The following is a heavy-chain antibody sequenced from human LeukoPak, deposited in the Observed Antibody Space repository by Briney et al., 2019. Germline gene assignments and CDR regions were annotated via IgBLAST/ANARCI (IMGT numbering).Heavy chain of an antibody. V-gene: IGHV4-38-2*02. Sequence: SETLSLTCSVSSYSISNGYYWGWVRQPPGRGLEWIGSIYHSGSAYYNPSLKSRATISVDTSENQFSLKLTSVTATDTAVYYCARVGGMWQQLPPYYFDYWGQGTLVTVSS. J-gene: IGHJ4*02. CDR2: IYHSGSA. D-gene: IGHD6-13*01. CDR1: SYSISNGYY. CDR3: ARVGGMWQQLPPYYFDY.